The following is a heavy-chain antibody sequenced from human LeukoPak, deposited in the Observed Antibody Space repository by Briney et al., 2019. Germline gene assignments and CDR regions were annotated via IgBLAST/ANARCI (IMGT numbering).Heavy chain of an antibody. CDR3: ARVYCSGGSCYYYYYYMDV. CDR2: IKQDGSEK. CDR1: GFTFSSYW. D-gene: IGHD2-15*01. J-gene: IGHJ6*03. Sequence: PGGSLRLSCAASGFTFSSYWMSWVRQAPGKGLEWVANIKQDGSEKYYVDSVKGRFTISRGNAKNSLYLQMNSLRAEDTAVYYCARVYCSGGSCYYYYYYMDVWGKGTTVTVSS. V-gene: IGHV3-7*01.